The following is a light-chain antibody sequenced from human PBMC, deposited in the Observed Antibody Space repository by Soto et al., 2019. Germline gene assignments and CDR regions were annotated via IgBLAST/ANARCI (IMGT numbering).Light chain of an antibody. CDR3: QQYYTIPRA. Sequence: DIQRTQATASLSASVVDGLSMTFLTSQSISNYLAWYQQKPGQPPKLLIYWASTRESGVPDRLSGSGSGTDFTLTISSLQAEDVAVYYCQQYYTIPRAFGPGTMVDVK. J-gene: IGKJ3*01. V-gene: IGKV4-1*01. CDR2: WAS. CDR1: QSISNY.